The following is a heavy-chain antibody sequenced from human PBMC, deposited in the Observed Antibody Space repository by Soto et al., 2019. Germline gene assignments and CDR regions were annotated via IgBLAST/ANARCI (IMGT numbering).Heavy chain of an antibody. CDR3: AFYYDFWSGYYP. V-gene: IGHV1-3*01. CDR2: INAGNGNT. Sequence: QVQLVQSGAEVKKPGASVKVSCKASGYTFTSYAMHWVRQAPGQRLEWMGRINAGNGNTKYSQKFQGRVTITRDTSASTAYMELSSLRSEDTAVYYCAFYYDFWSGYYPWGQGTLVTVSS. D-gene: IGHD3-3*01. J-gene: IGHJ5*02. CDR1: GYTFTSYA.